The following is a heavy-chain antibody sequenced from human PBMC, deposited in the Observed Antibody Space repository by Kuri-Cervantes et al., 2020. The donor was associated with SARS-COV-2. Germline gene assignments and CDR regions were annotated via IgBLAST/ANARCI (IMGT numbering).Heavy chain of an antibody. CDR2: INDSGGT. D-gene: IGHD1-26*01. CDR3: ARALPWDLRGNDAFDI. CDR1: GGSFSGYY. J-gene: IGHJ3*02. V-gene: IGHV4-34*01. Sequence: ESLKISCAVYGGSFSGYYWSWIRQPPGKGLEWIGEINDSGGTNYNPSLKSRVTISVDTSKNQFSLKLSSVTAADTAVYYCARALPWDLRGNDAFDIWGQGTMVTVSS.